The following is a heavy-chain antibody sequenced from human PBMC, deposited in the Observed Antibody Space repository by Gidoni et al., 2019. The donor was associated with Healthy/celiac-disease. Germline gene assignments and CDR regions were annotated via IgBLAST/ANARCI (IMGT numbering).Heavy chain of an antibody. Sequence: QVQLVQSGAEVKKPGSSVKVSCKASGGTFSSYAISWVRQAPGQGLEWMGGIIPIFSTANYAQKFQGRVTITADKSTSTAYMELSSLRSEDTALYYCARDREVAVAGRGMWYFDLWGRGTLVTVSS. CDR2: IIPIFSTA. CDR3: ARDREVAVAGRGMWYFDL. D-gene: IGHD6-19*01. J-gene: IGHJ2*01. V-gene: IGHV1-69*06. CDR1: GGTFSSYA.